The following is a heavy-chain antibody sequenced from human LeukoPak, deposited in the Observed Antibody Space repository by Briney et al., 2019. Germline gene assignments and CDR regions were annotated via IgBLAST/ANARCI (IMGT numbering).Heavy chain of an antibody. CDR2: INHSGST. Sequence: PSETLSLTCAVYGGSFSGYYWSWIRQPPGKGLEWIGEINHSGSTNYNPSLKSRVTISVDTSKNQFSLKLSSVTAADTAVYYCARGLPIGAFDIWGQGTMVTVSS. V-gene: IGHV4-34*01. J-gene: IGHJ3*02. D-gene: IGHD2-2*01. CDR1: GGSFSGYY. CDR3: ARGLPIGAFDI.